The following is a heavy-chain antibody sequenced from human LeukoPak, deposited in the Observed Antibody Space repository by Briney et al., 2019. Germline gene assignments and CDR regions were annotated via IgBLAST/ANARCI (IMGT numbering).Heavy chain of an antibody. V-gene: IGHV1-24*01. CDR2: FDPEDGET. D-gene: IGHD3-10*01. CDR3: AVLLWFGELLY. CDR1: GYTLSELF. Sequence: GASVKVSCKVSGYTLSELFMHWVRQAPGKGLEWMGGFDPEDGETIYAQKFRGRVTMTEDTSTDTAYMELSSLRSEDTAVYYCAVLLWFGELLYWGQGTLVTVSS. J-gene: IGHJ4*02.